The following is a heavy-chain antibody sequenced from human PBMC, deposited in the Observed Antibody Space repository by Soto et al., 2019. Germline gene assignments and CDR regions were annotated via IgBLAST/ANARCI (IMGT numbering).Heavy chain of an antibody. J-gene: IGHJ4*02. CDR1: GFSFDTYN. V-gene: IGHV3-21*01. Sequence: KPGGSLRLSXAASGFSFDTYNMNWVRPAPGKGLEWVSSISSGRPDIFYADSVRGRFSISRDDAKKSLFLQMNSLRADDTAVYYCARDHLGIAAGDFDLWGQGTLVTVSS. CDR3: ARDHLGIAAGDFDL. CDR2: ISSGRPDI. D-gene: IGHD6-19*01.